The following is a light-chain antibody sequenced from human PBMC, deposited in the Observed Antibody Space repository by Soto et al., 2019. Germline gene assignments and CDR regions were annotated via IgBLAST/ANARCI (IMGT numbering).Light chain of an antibody. Sequence: QSVLTQPPSVSGAPGQRVTISCTGSSSNIGAGYDVHWYQQRPGTAPKLLIFGNINRPSGVPDRFSGSKSGTSASLAITGFQTGDEADYYCGSWDSSLSAYVFGTGTRSPS. J-gene: IGLJ1*01. V-gene: IGLV1-40*01. CDR2: GNI. CDR1: SSNIGAGYD. CDR3: GSWDSSLSAYV.